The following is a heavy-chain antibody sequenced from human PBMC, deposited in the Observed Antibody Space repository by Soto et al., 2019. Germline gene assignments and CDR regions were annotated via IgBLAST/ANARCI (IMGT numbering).Heavy chain of an antibody. CDR2: ISAYNGNT. CDR1: GYTFTSYG. V-gene: IGHV1-18*01. CDR3: ARSRGSDFWSGYALDY. Sequence: QVQLVQSGAEVKKPGASVKVSCKASGYTFTSYGISWVRQAPGQGLEWMGWISAYNGNTNYAQKLQDRVTMTTDTSTTTDYMELSSLRSEDTAVYYCARSRGSDFWSGYALDYWGQGTLVTVSS. J-gene: IGHJ4*02. D-gene: IGHD3-3*01.